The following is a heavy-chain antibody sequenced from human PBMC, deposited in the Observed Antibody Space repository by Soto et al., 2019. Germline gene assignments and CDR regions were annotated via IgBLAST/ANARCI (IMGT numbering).Heavy chain of an antibody. Sequence: QVQLVQSGAEVKKPGASVKVSCKASGYTFTSYYMHWVRQAPGQGLEWMGMINPSGGSTRYAQKFQGRVAMTGDTSTSAVDMELSSLRSEDTAVYYSARTRTTVPPYNWFDPWGQGTLVTVSS. V-gene: IGHV1-46*03. J-gene: IGHJ5*02. CDR3: ARTRTTVPPYNWFDP. D-gene: IGHD4-17*01. CDR2: INPSGGST. CDR1: GYTFTSYY.